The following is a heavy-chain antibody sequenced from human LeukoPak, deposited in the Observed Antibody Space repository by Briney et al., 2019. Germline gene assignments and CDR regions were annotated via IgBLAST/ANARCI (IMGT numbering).Heavy chain of an antibody. V-gene: IGHV5-51*01. CDR1: GFTFSSYE. CDR2: IYPGDSDT. Sequence: PGGSRRLSWAASGFTFSSYEMNWDRQAPGKVLEWMGIIYPGDSDTRYSPSFQGQVTISADKSISTAYLQWSSLKASDTAMYYCARHRNFNSGSSRKATWYFDLWGRGTLVTVSS. D-gene: IGHD1-26*01. CDR3: ARHRNFNSGSSRKATWYFDL. J-gene: IGHJ2*01.